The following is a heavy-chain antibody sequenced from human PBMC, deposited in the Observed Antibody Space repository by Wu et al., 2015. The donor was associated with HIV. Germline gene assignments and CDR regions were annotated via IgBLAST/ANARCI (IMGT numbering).Heavy chain of an antibody. V-gene: IGHV1-46*01. Sequence: QVQLVQSGAEVKKPGASVKVSCKASGYTFTSYYMHWVRQAPGQGLEWMGIINPSGGSTSYAQKFQGRVTMTRDTSTSTVYMELSSLRSEDTAVYYCARDRSYYGSGIWDAFDIWGQGTMVTVSS. CDR2: INPSGGST. CDR3: ARDRSYYGSGIWDAFDI. D-gene: IGHD3-10*01. CDR1: GYTFTSYY. J-gene: IGHJ3*02.